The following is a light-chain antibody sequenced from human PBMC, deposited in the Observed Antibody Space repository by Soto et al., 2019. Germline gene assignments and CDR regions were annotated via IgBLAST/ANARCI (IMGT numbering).Light chain of an antibody. J-gene: IGKJ1*01. CDR3: QKYNSAPRT. CDR1: QGISNY. Sequence: DIQMTQSPSSLSASVGDRVTITCRASQGISNYLAWYQQKPGKVPKLLIYAASTLQSGVPSRFSGSGSATDFTLTISTLQPEDVATDYCQKYNSAPRTFGKGTKVEIK. CDR2: AAS. V-gene: IGKV1-27*01.